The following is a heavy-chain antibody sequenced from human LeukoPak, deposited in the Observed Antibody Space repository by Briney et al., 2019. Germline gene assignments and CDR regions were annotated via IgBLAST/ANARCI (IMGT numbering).Heavy chain of an antibody. Sequence: GRSLRLSCAASGFIFSSYAMHWVRQAPGKGLEWVAVISYDGSNKYYADSVKGRFTISRDNSKNTLYLQMNSLRAEDTALYYCAKGTSSWHEFDYWGQGTLVTVSS. J-gene: IGHJ4*02. CDR2: ISYDGSNK. D-gene: IGHD6-13*01. CDR3: AKGTSSWHEFDY. CDR1: GFIFSSYA. V-gene: IGHV3-30*04.